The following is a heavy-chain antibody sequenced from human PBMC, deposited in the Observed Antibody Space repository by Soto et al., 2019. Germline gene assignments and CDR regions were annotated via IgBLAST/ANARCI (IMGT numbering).Heavy chain of an antibody. CDR2: IIPIYGTT. CDR1: GGTFSKYA. D-gene: IGHD3-16*01. Sequence: QVQLVQSGAEVQKPGSSVKVSCKASGGTFSKYAITWVRQAPGQGLEWMGGIIPIYGTTNFAQKIQGRVTISADESTSTAYMELSSLRSDDTAVYYCERALPLGDLFLFFDIWGQGTMVTVSS. CDR3: ERALPLGDLFLFFDI. V-gene: IGHV1-69*01. J-gene: IGHJ3*02.